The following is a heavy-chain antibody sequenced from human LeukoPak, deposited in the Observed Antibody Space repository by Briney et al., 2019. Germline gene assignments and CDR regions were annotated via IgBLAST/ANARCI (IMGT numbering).Heavy chain of an antibody. Sequence: SETLSLTCTVSGGSISSYYWSWIRQPPGKGLEWIGYIYYSGSTNYNPSLKSRVTISVDTSKNKFSLKLSPVTAADTAVYYCARVGVDYSGNIIKYFFDYWGQGTLVTVSS. CDR2: IYYSGST. CDR1: GGSISSYY. V-gene: IGHV4-59*01. CDR3: ARVGVDYSGNIIKYFFDY. J-gene: IGHJ4*02. D-gene: IGHD4-23*01.